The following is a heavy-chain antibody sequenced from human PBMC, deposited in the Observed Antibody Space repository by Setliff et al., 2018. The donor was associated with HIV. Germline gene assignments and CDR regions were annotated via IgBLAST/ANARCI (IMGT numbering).Heavy chain of an antibody. CDR1: GFTFSDYY. V-gene: IGHV3-11*04. J-gene: IGHJ6*03. CDR3: AREPKIWSGYYSHFYYMDV. D-gene: IGHD3-3*01. CDR2: ISSSGATK. Sequence: GGSLRLSCVASGFTFSDYYMTWIRQAPGKGLEWISYISSSGATKYYADSVKGRFTISRDNTKNSLYLQMNRLRAEDTAVYYCAREPKIWSGYYSHFYYMDVWGKGTTVTVSS.